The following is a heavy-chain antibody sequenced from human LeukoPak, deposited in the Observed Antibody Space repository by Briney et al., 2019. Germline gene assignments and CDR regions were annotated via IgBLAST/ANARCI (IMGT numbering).Heavy chain of an antibody. CDR2: ISHDGSNK. Sequence: GGSLRLSCAASGFTFSSYGVHWVRQAPGKGLEWVAVISHDGSNKYYADSVKGRFTISRDNSKNTLYLQMNSLRAEDTAVYYCAKDVVAVAGMVPLDYWGQGTLVTVSS. V-gene: IGHV3-30*18. J-gene: IGHJ4*02. CDR1: GFTFSSYG. D-gene: IGHD6-19*01. CDR3: AKDVVAVAGMVPLDY.